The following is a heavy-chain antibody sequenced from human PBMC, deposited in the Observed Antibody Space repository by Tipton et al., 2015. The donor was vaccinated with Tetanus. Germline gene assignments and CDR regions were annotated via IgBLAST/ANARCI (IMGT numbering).Heavy chain of an antibody. D-gene: IGHD3-10*01. Sequence: SLRLSCVASGFTFDSYAMTWVRQAPGKGLEWVSAITSSSDRTYYADSVKGRFTISRDNSKNTLYLQMNSLRAVDTAVYYCAKDPGYYSLDPWGQGTLVTVSS. CDR2: ITSSSDRT. CDR1: GFTFDSYA. CDR3: AKDPGYYSLDP. V-gene: IGHV3-23*01. J-gene: IGHJ5*02.